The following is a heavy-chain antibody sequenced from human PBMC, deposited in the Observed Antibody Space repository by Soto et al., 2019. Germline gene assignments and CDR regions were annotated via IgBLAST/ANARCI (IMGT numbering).Heavy chain of an antibody. V-gene: IGHV1-18*01. CDR3: ARDTPLTQYYYDSSGYYWRGYYYYGMDV. J-gene: IGHJ6*02. CDR1: GYTFTSYG. Sequence: ASVKVSCKASGYTFTSYGISWVRQAPGQGLEWMGWISAYNGNINYAQKFQGRVTMTTDTSTSTAYMELRSLRFDDTAVYYCARDTPLTQYYYDSSGYYWRGYYYYGMDVWGQGTTVTVS. CDR2: ISAYNGNI. D-gene: IGHD3-22*01.